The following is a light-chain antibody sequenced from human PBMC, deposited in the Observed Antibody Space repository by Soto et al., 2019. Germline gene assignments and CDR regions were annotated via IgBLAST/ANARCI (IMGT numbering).Light chain of an antibody. CDR1: SSDVGNYNL. CDR2: EVS. Sequence: QSARTQPASGSGSPGQSITISCTGTSSDVGNYNLVSWYQHHPGKAPKLIIYEVSKRPSGVSNRFSGSKSGDTASLTISGLQADDEAEYYCCSYAGSIYVFGTGTK. J-gene: IGLJ1*01. CDR3: CSYAGSIYV. V-gene: IGLV2-23*02.